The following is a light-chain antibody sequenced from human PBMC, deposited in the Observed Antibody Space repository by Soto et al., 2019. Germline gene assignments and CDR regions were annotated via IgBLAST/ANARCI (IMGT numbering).Light chain of an antibody. CDR3: QSYDSCLSAYV. Sequence: QSVLAQPASVSGSPGQSITISCGGTSSDVGAYIYVSWYQQFPGKAPKLIIYEVNNRPSGVSDRFSGSKSDTTAYLTISGLQAEDEADYYCQSYDSCLSAYVFGTGTKVTVL. CDR1: SSDVGAYIY. CDR2: EVN. J-gene: IGLJ1*01. V-gene: IGLV2-14*03.